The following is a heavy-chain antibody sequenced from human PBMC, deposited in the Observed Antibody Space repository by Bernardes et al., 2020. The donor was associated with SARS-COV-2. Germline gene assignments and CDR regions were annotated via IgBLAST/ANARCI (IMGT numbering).Heavy chain of an antibody. D-gene: IGHD3-3*01. CDR3: ARSQYYDFWSGYRDYYYGMDV. CDR2: IYYSGST. Sequence: SETLSLTCTVSGGSVSSRSYYWTWIRQPPGKGLEWIGYIYYSGSTNYNPSLKSRVTISVDTSKNQFSLKLSAVTAADTAVYYCARSQYYDFWSGYRDYYYGMDVWGQGTTVTVSS. CDR1: GGSVSSRSYY. J-gene: IGHJ6*02. V-gene: IGHV4-61*01.